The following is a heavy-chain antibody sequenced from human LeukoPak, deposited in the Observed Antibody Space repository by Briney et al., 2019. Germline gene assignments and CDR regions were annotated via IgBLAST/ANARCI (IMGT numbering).Heavy chain of an antibody. J-gene: IGHJ4*02. Sequence: GGSLRLSCAASGFTFSNYAVSWVRQAPGKGLEWVSAISGSGGYTYYADSVKGRFTISRDNSKNTLYLQMNSLRAEDTAVYYCARDGMATINSWGQGTVVTVSS. D-gene: IGHD5-12*01. CDR1: GFTFSNYA. CDR2: ISGSGGYT. V-gene: IGHV3-23*01. CDR3: ARDGMATINS.